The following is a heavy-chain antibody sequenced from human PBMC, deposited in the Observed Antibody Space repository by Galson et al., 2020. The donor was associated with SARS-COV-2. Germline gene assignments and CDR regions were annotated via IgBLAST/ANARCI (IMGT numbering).Heavy chain of an antibody. V-gene: IGHV4-39*01. CDR3: ARQDETYYYDSSGRRDYYCYMDV. CDR1: GGSISSSSYS. D-gene: IGHD3-22*01. Sequence: SETLSLTCTVSGGSISSSSYSWGRIRQPPGKGLEWIGSNHYSGSNYYNPSLKSRVTIYVDTAKNQFSLKRSSVTGADTAVYYCARQDETYYYDSSGRRDYYCYMDVWGKGTAVTVSS. CDR2: NHYSGSN. J-gene: IGHJ6*03.